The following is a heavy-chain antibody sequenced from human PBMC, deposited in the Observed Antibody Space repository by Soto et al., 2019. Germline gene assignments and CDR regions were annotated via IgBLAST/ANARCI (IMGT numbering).Heavy chain of an antibody. CDR1: GGSFSGYY. V-gene: IGHV4-34*01. D-gene: IGHD3-10*01. CDR2: INHSGST. J-gene: IGHJ5*02. Sequence: SETLSLTCAVYGGSFSGYYWSWIRQPPGKGLEWIGEINHSGSTNYNPSLKSRVTISVDTSKNQFSLKLSYGAAADRAVYYGGRRKGVREFPGKWFEPWGQGTLVTVSS. CDR3: GRRKGVREFPGKWFEP.